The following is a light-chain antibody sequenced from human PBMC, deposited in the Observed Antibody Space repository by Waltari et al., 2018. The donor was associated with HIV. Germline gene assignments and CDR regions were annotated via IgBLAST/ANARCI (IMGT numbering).Light chain of an antibody. J-gene: IGLJ3*02. CDR2: LNSDGSH. CDR3: QTWGTAL. CDR1: SGHSSYA. V-gene: IGLV4-69*01. Sequence: QLVLTQSPSASASLGASVKLTCTLSSGHSSYAIAWHQQQPEKGPRYLMKLNSDGSHSKGDGIPDRFSGSSSGAERYLTISSLQSEDEADYYCQTWGTALFGGGTKLTVL.